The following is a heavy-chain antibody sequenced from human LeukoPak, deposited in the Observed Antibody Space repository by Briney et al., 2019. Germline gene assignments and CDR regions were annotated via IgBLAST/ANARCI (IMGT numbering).Heavy chain of an antibody. CDR3: ARVRYSSSWARNDY. D-gene: IGHD6-13*01. V-gene: IGHV4-38-2*02. J-gene: IGHJ4*02. CDR2: IYHSGST. Sequence: SETLSLTCTVSGYSISSGYYWGWIRQPPGKGLEWIGSIYHSGSTYYNPSLKSRVTISVDTSKNQFSLKLSSVTAADTAVYYCARVRYSSSWARNDYWGQGTLVTVSS. CDR1: GYSISSGYY.